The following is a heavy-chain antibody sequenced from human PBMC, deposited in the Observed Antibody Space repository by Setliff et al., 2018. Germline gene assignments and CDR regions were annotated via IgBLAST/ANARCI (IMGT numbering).Heavy chain of an antibody. J-gene: IGHJ6*02. V-gene: IGHV3-43*01. D-gene: IGHD6-13*01. CDR2: ISWDGGST. Sequence: GGSLRLSCAASGFTFDDYTMRWVRQAPGKGLEWVSLISWDGGSTYYADSVKGRFTISRDNSKNSLYLQMNSLRTEDTALYYCAKDIGSSWYFGYYGMDVWGQGTTVTVSS. CDR1: GFTFDDYT. CDR3: AKDIGSSWYFGYYGMDV.